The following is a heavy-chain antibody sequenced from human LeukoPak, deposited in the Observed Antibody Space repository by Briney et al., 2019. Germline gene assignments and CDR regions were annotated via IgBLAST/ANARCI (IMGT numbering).Heavy chain of an antibody. J-gene: IGHJ3*02. CDR3: ARAEIARITMIVVVRPTRRYAFDI. V-gene: IGHV4-34*01. Sequence: EPSETLSLTCAVYGGSFSGYYWGWIRQPPGKGLEWIGSIYYSGSTYYNPSLKSRVTISVDTSKNQFSLKLSSVTAADTAVYYCARAEIARITMIVVVRPTRRYAFDIWGQGTMVTVSS. CDR2: IYYSGST. D-gene: IGHD3-22*01. CDR1: GGSFSGYY.